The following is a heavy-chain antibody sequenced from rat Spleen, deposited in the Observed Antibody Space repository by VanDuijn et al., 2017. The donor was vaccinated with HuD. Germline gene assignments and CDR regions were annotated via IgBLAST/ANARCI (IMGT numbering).Heavy chain of an antibody. J-gene: IGHJ2*01. Sequence: QVQLKESGPGLVQPSQTLSLTCAVSGFSLTSYNVHWVRQPTGKGLEWMGLIWTGGNPVYNSLFKSRLSISRDTSKSQVFLEMNSLQTEDTATYYCARDGKTDFDYWGQGVMVTVSS. D-gene: IGHD5-1*01. CDR1: GFSLTSYN. CDR3: ARDGKTDFDY. V-gene: IGHV2-30*01. CDR2: IWTGGNP.